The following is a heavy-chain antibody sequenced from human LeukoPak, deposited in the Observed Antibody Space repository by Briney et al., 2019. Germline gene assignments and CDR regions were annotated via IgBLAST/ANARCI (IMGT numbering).Heavy chain of an antibody. Sequence: EGSLRLSCTASGFTLRNYWMHWVRQVPGKRLVWLSRISGDGSVTNYADSVQGRFTISRDNAKNILYLQINNLRSEVTAVYYCARYSSSSGGASYYLDYWGHGTLITVSS. V-gene: IGHV3-74*01. J-gene: IGHJ4*01. CDR2: ISGDGSVT. CDR1: GFTLRNYW. CDR3: ARYSSSSGGASYYLDY. D-gene: IGHD6-6*01.